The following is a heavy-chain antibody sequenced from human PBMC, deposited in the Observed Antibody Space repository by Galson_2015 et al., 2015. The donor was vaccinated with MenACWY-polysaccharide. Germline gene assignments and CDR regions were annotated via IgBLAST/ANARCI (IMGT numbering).Heavy chain of an antibody. Sequence: SLRLSCAASGFTFSGYWMSWVRQAPGKGLEWVANIKQDGSENYYVDFVKGRFTISRDNAKNSLYLHLNSLRAEDTAMYYCARDRPTHQQLVEFDYWGQGTLVTVSS. J-gene: IGHJ4*02. CDR1: GFTFSGYW. CDR3: ARDRPTHQQLVEFDY. V-gene: IGHV3-7*01. D-gene: IGHD6-13*01. CDR2: IKQDGSEN.